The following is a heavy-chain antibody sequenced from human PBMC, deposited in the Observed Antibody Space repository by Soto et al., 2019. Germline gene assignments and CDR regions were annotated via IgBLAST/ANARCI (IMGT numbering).Heavy chain of an antibody. J-gene: IGHJ5*02. CDR1: GGSVSSSTYC. CDR3: ARLTSWQQQLVDP. Sequence: SETLSLTCSVSGGSVSSSTYCWGWIRQPPGKGLESIGTIFYSGTTYYNPSLKSRVTMSVDTSKNQFSLKLRSVTAADTAVYYCARLTSWQQQLVDPWGQGILVTVSS. D-gene: IGHD6-13*01. CDR2: IFYSGTT. V-gene: IGHV4-39*01.